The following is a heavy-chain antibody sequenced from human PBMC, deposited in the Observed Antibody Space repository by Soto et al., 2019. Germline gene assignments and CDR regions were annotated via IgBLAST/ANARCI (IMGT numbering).Heavy chain of an antibody. Sequence: EVQLLESGGGLVQPGGSLRLSCAASGFTFSSYAMSWVRQAPGKGLEWVSAISGSGGSTYYAHSVKGRFTISRDNSKNTLYLQMNSLRAEDTAVYYCAKDLGYYDSSGYPNFDYWGQGTLVTVSS. D-gene: IGHD3-22*01. CDR3: AKDLGYYDSSGYPNFDY. V-gene: IGHV3-23*01. CDR1: GFTFSSYA. CDR2: ISGSGGST. J-gene: IGHJ4*02.